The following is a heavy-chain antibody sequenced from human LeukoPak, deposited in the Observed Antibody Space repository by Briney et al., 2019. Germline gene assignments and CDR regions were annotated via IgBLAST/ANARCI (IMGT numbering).Heavy chain of an antibody. V-gene: IGHV4-34*01. CDR3: ARVGWGDAAAHPNWLDP. D-gene: IGHD6-6*01. CDR1: GGSITGYY. CDR2: IHYTGAT. J-gene: IGHJ5*02. Sequence: SETLSLTCAVYGGSITGYYWSWIRQTPGRGLEWVGEIHYTGATSYNPSLKSRATISTDTSKNQFSLRLNSVTAADTAVYYCARVGWGDAAAHPNWLDPWGQGTLVTVSS.